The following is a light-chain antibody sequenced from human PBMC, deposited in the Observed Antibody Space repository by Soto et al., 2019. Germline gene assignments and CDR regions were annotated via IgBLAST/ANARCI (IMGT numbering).Light chain of an antibody. V-gene: IGKV1-5*03. CDR1: QSISSW. J-gene: IGKJ1*01. CDR3: QQYNNLWT. CDR2: KAS. Sequence: DIQMTQSPSTLSASVGDRVTITCRASQSISSWLAWYQQKPGKAPKLLIYKASSLASGVPSRFSGSGSGTEFTLTISSLQPDDFATYYCQQYNNLWTFGQGTKVDNK.